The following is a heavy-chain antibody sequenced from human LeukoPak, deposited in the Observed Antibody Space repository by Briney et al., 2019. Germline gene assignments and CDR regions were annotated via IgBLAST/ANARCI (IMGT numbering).Heavy chain of an antibody. CDR2: INPNSGGT. CDR1: GYTFTGYY. D-gene: IGHD2-2*01. CDR3: ARDQGYCSSTSCPYYYYYMDV. V-gene: IGHV1-2*02. Sequence: ASVKVSCKASGYTFTGYYMHWVRQAPGQGLEWVGWINPNSGGTNYAQKFQGRVTMTRDTSISTAYMELSRLRSDDTAVYYCARDQGYCSSTSCPYYYYYMDVWGKGTTVTVSS. J-gene: IGHJ6*03.